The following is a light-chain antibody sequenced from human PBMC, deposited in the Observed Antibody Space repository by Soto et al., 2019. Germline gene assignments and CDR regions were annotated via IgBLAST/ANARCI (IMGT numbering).Light chain of an antibody. CDR1: SGYSSYI. J-gene: IGLJ2*01. CDR3: ETWDINTHVV. Sequence: QPVLTQSSSASASLGSSVKLTCTLSSGYSSYIIAWHQQQPGKAPRYLMNLEGSGSFNKGSGVPDRFSGSSSGADRYLTISNLQFEDEADYYCETWDINTHVVFGGGTKLTVL. CDR2: LEGSGSF. V-gene: IGLV4-60*02.